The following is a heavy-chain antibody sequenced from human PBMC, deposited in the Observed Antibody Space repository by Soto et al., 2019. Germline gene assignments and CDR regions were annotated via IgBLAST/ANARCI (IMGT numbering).Heavy chain of an antibody. V-gene: IGHV1-3*01. D-gene: IGHD4-17*01. J-gene: IGHJ5*02. CDR3: ARAVRQYGGLLAYNWFDP. CDR2: INAGNGNT. CDR1: GYTFTSYA. Sequence: ASVKVSCKASGYTFTSYAIHWVRQAPGQRLEWMGWINAGNGNTKYSQKFQGRVTITRDTSASTAYMELSSLRSEDTAVYYCARAVRQYGGLLAYNWFDPWGQGTLVTVSS.